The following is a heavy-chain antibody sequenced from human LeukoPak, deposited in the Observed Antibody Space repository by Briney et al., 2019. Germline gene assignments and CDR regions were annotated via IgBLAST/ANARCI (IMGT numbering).Heavy chain of an antibody. V-gene: IGHV3-30*18. CDR2: ISYDGTEK. CDR3: AKNRGSGSPFYFDY. D-gene: IGHD3-10*01. CDR1: GFTFTSYG. Sequence: GGSLRLSCGASGFTFTSYGMHWVRQAPGKGLEWVAVISYDGTEKYYADSVKGRFTISRDNFKSTLYLQMNSLRPEYTAVYYCAKNRGSGSPFYFDYWGQGTLVTVSS. J-gene: IGHJ4*02.